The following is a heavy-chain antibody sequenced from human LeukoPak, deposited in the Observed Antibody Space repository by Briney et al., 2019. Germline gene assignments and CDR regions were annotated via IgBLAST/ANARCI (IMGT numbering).Heavy chain of an antibody. J-gene: IGHJ6*03. Sequence: KTGGSLRLSCGASGFIFSDYYMSWIRQAPGKGLEWVSYIGSSGSPIYYADSVKGRFTISRDNSKNTLYLQMNSLRAEDTAVYYCARVYGKNSSGYYYYYYYMDVWGKGTTVTISS. CDR1: GFIFSDYY. CDR2: IGSSGSPI. CDR3: ARVYGKNSSGYYYYYYYMDV. V-gene: IGHV3-11*04. D-gene: IGHD3-22*01.